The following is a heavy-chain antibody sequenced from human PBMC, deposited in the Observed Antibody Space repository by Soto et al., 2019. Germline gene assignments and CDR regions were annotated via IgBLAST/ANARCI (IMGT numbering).Heavy chain of an antibody. J-gene: IGHJ4*02. D-gene: IGHD3-10*01. Sequence: EVQLVETGGGLIQPGGSLRLSCAASGFNISSNYMAWVRQAPGKGLEWVSLLYSGGTSYYADSVKGRFTISRDNSKNTLFLQMNRLKTEDTAVYYCARGQQVSTIRGVQGFGYWGQGTLVTVSS. CDR3: ARGQQVSTIRGVQGFGY. CDR2: LYSGGTS. CDR1: GFNISSNY. V-gene: IGHV3-53*02.